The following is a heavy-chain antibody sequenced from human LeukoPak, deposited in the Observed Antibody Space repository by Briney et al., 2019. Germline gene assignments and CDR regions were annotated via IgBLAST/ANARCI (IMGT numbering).Heavy chain of an antibody. V-gene: IGHV3-11*03. J-gene: IGHJ6*02. CDR3: ARTAREADV. D-gene: IGHD2-21*02. Sequence: GGSLRLSCAASGFTFSDYYMSWIRQAPGRWLEWLAYISRSSDKTYYADSVKGRFTISRDNAKNSLYLQMNSLRAEDTAVYYCARTAREADVRGQGTTVTVSS. CDR2: ISRSSDKT. CDR1: GFTFSDYY.